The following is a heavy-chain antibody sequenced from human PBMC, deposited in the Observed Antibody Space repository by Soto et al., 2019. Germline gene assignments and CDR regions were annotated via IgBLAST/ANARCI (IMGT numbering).Heavy chain of an antibody. D-gene: IGHD6-19*01. CDR1: GFTFSTYT. CDR2: ISGTGGSS. CDR3: AKRAVAGRTGYFDL. V-gene: IGHV3-23*01. Sequence: EVQLLESGGGLVQPGGSLRLSCAASGFTFSTYTMSWVRQAPGKGMECVSAISGTGGSSSYTDSVKGRFTISRDNSKNTLSLQMDSLRAEDTARYYCAKRAVAGRTGYFDLWGRGTLVTVSS. J-gene: IGHJ2*01.